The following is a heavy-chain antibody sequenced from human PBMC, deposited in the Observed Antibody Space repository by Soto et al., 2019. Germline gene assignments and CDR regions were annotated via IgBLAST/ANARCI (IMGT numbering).Heavy chain of an antibody. Sequence: PGGSLRLSCAASGFTFSSYAMRWVRQAPGKGLEWVSAISGSGGSTYYADSVKGRFTISRDNSKNTLYLQMNSLRAEDTAVYYCAKDHTWLVHAFDIWGQGTMVTVSS. D-gene: IGHD6-19*01. CDR2: ISGSGGST. V-gene: IGHV3-23*01. CDR1: GFTFSSYA. CDR3: AKDHTWLVHAFDI. J-gene: IGHJ3*02.